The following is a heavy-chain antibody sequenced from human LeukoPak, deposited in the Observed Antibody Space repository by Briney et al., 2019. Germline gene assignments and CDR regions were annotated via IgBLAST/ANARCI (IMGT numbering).Heavy chain of an antibody. CDR3: ARDKSVVRGVITSYFDY. CDR1: GFTFSSYA. D-gene: IGHD3-10*01. Sequence: GRSLRLPCAASGFTFSSYAMHWVRQAPGKGLEWVAVISYDGSNKYYADSVKGRFTISRDNSKNTLYLQMNSLRAEDTAVYYCARDKSVVRGVITSYFDYWGQGTLVTVSS. J-gene: IGHJ4*02. CDR2: ISYDGSNK. V-gene: IGHV3-30*04.